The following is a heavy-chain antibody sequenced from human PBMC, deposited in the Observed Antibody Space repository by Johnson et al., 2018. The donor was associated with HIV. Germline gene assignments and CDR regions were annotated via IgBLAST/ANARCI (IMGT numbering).Heavy chain of an antibody. D-gene: IGHD3-16*02. CDR1: GFTFSTYA. CDR3: TTAIVIDAFDI. CDR2: ISGNGGTT. J-gene: IGHJ3*02. V-gene: IGHV3-64*01. Sequence: VQLVESGGGLVQPGGSLRLSCAASGFTFSTYAMHWVRQAPGKGLEYVSGISGNGGTTYYANSVKGRFTISRDNSKNTLYLQMNSLTTEDTAVYYCTTAIVIDAFDIWGQGTMVTVSS.